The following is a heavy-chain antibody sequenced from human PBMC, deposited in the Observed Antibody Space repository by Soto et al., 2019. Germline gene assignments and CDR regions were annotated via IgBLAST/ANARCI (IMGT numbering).Heavy chain of an antibody. D-gene: IGHD3-22*01. V-gene: IGHV1-18*01. J-gene: IGHJ6*02. Sequence: QVHLVQSGAEVKKPGASVNVSCKTSGYTFTRNGISWVRQAPGQGLEWMGWISPNSGNIKYAQKLQGRVIMTTDTSTSTASMELRSLRSDDTAVYYCVKDRDSNSWPSRDVWGPGTTVTVSS. CDR3: VKDRDSNSWPSRDV. CDR1: GYTFTRNG. CDR2: ISPNSGNI.